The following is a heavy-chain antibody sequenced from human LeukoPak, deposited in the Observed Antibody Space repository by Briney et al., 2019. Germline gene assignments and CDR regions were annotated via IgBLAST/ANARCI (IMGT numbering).Heavy chain of an antibody. J-gene: IGHJ4*02. Sequence: PGRSLRLSCAASGFTFSSYAMHWVRQAPGKGLEWVAVISYDGSNKYYADSVKGRFTISRDNAKNSLYLQMNSLRPEDTAVYYRARGNYDILISYYLHFDYWGQGTLVTVSS. V-gene: IGHV3-30-3*01. D-gene: IGHD3-9*01. CDR3: ARGNYDILISYYLHFDY. CDR1: GFTFSSYA. CDR2: ISYDGSNK.